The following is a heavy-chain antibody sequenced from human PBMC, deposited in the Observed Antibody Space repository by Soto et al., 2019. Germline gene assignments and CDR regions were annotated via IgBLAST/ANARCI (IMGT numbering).Heavy chain of an antibody. V-gene: IGHV2-5*02. CDR2: IYWDDDN. CDR1: GVSVNPPSGG. CDR3: AHGSGWLSDF. D-gene: IGHD6-19*01. Sequence: QITFKEAGPTLLRPTQTPTLTCPFFGVSVNPPSGGVNWIRQPPGKALEWLALIYWDDDNHYSPSLRSRLTITKDTSKNQVVLTMTNMDPVDTGTYYCAHGSGWLSDFWGQGALVTVSS. J-gene: IGHJ4*02.